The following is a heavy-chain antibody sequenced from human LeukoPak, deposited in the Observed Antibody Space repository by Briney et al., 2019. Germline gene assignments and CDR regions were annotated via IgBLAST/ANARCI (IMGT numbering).Heavy chain of an antibody. Sequence: GGSLRLSCAASGFTFSSYGMHWVRQAPGKGLEWVSAISGSGGSTYYADSVKGRFTMSRDNSKNTLYLQMNSLRAEDTAVYYCAKTISQYYDFWSGYYSPFDYWGQGILVTVSS. CDR1: GFTFSSYG. D-gene: IGHD3-3*01. CDR2: ISGSGGST. J-gene: IGHJ4*02. CDR3: AKTISQYYDFWSGYYSPFDY. V-gene: IGHV3-23*01.